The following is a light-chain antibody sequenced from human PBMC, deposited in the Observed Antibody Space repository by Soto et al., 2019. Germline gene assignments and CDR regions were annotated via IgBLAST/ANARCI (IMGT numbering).Light chain of an antibody. CDR2: EVR. CDR3: SSYTSSNTLV. J-gene: IGLJ3*02. V-gene: IGLV2-14*01. CDR1: SSDVGGYNY. Sequence: QSVLTQPASVSGSPGQSITISCTGTSSDVGGYNYVSWYQHHPNKAPKLIIYEVRNRPSGVSNRFSGSKSGNTASLTISGLQAEDEADYYCSSYTSSNTLVFGGGTPLTVL.